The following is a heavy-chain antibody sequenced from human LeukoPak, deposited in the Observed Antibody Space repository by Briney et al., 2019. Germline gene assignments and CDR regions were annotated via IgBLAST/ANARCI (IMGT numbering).Heavy chain of an antibody. CDR1: GFTFSSYE. CDR3: AAYYYDRGPKSV. CDR2: ISDSGSNT. V-gene: IGHV3-48*03. J-gene: IGHJ3*01. Sequence: PGGSLRLSCAASGFTFSSYEMNWVRQAPGKGLEWVAYISDSGSNTYYADSVKGRFTLSRDNAKNSLYLQMNSLRAEDTAVYYCAAYYYDRGPKSVWGQGTMVTVSS. D-gene: IGHD3-22*01.